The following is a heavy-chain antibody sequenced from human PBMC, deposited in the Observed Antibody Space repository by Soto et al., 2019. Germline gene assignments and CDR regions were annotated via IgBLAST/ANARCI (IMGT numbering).Heavy chain of an antibody. D-gene: IGHD6-19*01. CDR2: IKSKTDGGTT. V-gene: IGHV3-15*07. CDR3: TTPASIAVAGTLEYFDL. Sequence: SVSNAWMNWVRQAPGKGLEWVGRIKSKTDGGTTDYAAPVKGRFTISRDDSKNTLYLQMNSLKTEDTAVYYCTTPASIAVAGTLEYFDLWGRGTLVTGSS. J-gene: IGHJ2*01. CDR1: SVSNAW.